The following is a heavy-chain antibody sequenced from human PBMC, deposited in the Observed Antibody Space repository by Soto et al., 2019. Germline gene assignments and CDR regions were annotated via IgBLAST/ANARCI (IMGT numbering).Heavy chain of an antibody. J-gene: IGHJ3*02. Sequence: QVQLVQSGAEVKKPGASVKVSCKASGYTFTSYGISWVRQAPGQGLEWMGWISAYNGNTNYAQKLQGRVTMTTDTSTSTAYMELRRLRSDDTAVYYCARDSLRAVAGTGGRDIWGQGTMVTVSS. V-gene: IGHV1-18*01. D-gene: IGHD6-19*01. CDR1: GYTFTSYG. CDR3: ARDSLRAVAGTGGRDI. CDR2: ISAYNGNT.